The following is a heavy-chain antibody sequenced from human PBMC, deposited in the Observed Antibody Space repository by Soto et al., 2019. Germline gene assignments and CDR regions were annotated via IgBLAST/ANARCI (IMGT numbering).Heavy chain of an antibody. CDR3: ARDDSSGWYGYYYYYGMDV. Sequence: QVQLVQSGAEVKKPGASVKVSCKASGYTFTSYGISWVRQAPGQWLEWMGWISAYNGNTNYAQKLQGRVTMTTDTSTSTAYMELRSLRSDDTAVYYCARDDSSGWYGYYYYYGMDVWGQGTTVTVSS. CDR2: ISAYNGNT. D-gene: IGHD6-19*01. V-gene: IGHV1-18*01. J-gene: IGHJ6*02. CDR1: GYTFTSYG.